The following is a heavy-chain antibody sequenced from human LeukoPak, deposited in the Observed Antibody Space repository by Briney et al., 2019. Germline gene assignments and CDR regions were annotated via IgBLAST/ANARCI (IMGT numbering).Heavy chain of an antibody. CDR1: GYTFTGYY. D-gene: IGHD3-9*01. CDR2: INPNSGGT. Sequence: ASVKVSCKASGYTFTGYYMHWVRQAPGQGLEWMGWINPNSGGTNYAQKFQGRVTMTRDTSISTAYMELSRLRSDDTAVYYCAREMHYDILTGYYIPTGGLGPNYYYYGMDVWGQGTTVTVSS. V-gene: IGHV1-2*02. CDR3: AREMHYDILTGYYIPTGGLGPNYYYYGMDV. J-gene: IGHJ6*02.